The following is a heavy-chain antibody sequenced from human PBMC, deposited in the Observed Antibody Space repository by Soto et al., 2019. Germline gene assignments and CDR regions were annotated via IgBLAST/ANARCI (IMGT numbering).Heavy chain of an antibody. CDR2: IHSSGSI. J-gene: IGHJ1*01. D-gene: IGHD3-22*01. V-gene: IGHV4-30-4*01. CDR3: ARDLDGLHDDTSGPFPRPG. Sequence: SETLSLTCTVSGGSISSDDYYWSWIRQAPGRGLEWVGYIHSSGSIYYNPSLKSRATMSIDTAGNQFSLKVSSVTVADTAVYYCARDLDGLHDDTSGPFPRPGWGQGTLVTVSS. CDR1: GGSISSDDYY.